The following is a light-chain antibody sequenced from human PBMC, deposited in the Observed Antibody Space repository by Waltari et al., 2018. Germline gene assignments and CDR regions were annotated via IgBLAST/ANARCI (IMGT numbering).Light chain of an antibody. J-gene: IGKJ1*01. Sequence: CRASQRVSRAVALFQLTPGQASRLLIYGASNRATGIPDRFSGSGSGTDFSLIISRLEPEDFAVYYCQHYVSLPVTFGQGTKVEIK. CDR1: QRVSRAV. CDR3: QHYVSLPVT. V-gene: IGKV3-20*01. CDR2: GAS.